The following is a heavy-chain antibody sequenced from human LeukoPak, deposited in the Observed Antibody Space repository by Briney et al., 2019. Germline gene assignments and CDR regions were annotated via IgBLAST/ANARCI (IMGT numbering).Heavy chain of an antibody. V-gene: IGHV1-2*04. CDR1: GYTFTGYY. J-gene: IGHJ6*04. CDR3: ARDQYYGSGSSAMDV. D-gene: IGHD3-10*01. Sequence: ASVKVSCKASGYTFTGYYMHWVRQAPGQGLEWMGWINPNSGGTNYVQKFQGWVTMTRDTSISTAYMELSRLRSDDTAVYYCARDQYYGSGSSAMDVWGKGTTVTVSS. CDR2: INPNSGGT.